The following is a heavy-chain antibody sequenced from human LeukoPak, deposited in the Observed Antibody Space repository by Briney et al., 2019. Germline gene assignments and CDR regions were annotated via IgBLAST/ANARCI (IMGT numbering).Heavy chain of an antibody. D-gene: IGHD4-17*01. CDR1: GGSISSYY. V-gene: IGHV4-59*01. CDR3: ARVGRGLDYGDYDY. CDR2: IYYSGGT. J-gene: IGHJ4*02. Sequence: SETLSLTCTVSGGSISSYYWSWIRQPPGKGLEWIGYIYYSGGTNYNPSLKSRVTISVDTSKNQFSLKLSSVTAADTAVYYCARVGRGLDYGDYDYWGQGTLVTVSS.